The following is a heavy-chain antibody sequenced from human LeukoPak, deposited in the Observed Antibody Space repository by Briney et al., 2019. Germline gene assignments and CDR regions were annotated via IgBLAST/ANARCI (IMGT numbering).Heavy chain of an antibody. V-gene: IGHV3-30*18. CDR2: ISYDGSNK. D-gene: IGHD2-2*01. J-gene: IGHJ6*03. CDR1: GFTFSSYG. Sequence: GGSLRLSCAASGFTFSSYGMHWVRQAPGKGLEWVAVISYDGSNKYYADSVKGRITISRDNSKNTMYLHMNSLRAEDTAVYYCAKETVVVPAYYYYYYMDVWGKGTTVTVSS. CDR3: AKETVVVPAYYYYYYMDV.